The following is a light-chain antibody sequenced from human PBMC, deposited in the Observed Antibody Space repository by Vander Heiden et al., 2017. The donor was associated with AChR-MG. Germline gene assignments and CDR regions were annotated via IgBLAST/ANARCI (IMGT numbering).Light chain of an antibody. Sequence: SYEVTQPPSVSVSPGQTARLPCSGDALPKQYAHWYQQKPGLAPVLVIYKDSERPSGIPERFSGSISGTTVTLTISAVQAEDEADYYCQSADSSGTYVVFGGGTKLTVL. CDR1: ALPKQY. CDR3: QSADSSGTYVV. CDR2: KDS. J-gene: IGLJ2*01. V-gene: IGLV3-25*03.